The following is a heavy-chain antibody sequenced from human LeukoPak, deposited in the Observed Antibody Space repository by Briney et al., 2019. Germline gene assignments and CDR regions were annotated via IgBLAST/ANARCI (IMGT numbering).Heavy chain of an antibody. CDR2: FDPEDGET. V-gene: IGHV1-24*01. J-gene: IGHJ4*02. CDR1: GYTLTELS. Sequence: ASVKVSCKVSGYTLTELSMHWVRQAPGKGLEWMGGFDPEDGETIYAQKFQGRVTMTEDTSTDTAYMGLSSLRSEDTAVYYCATSPLTMVRGGYYFDYWGQGTLVTVSS. D-gene: IGHD3-10*01. CDR3: ATSPLTMVRGGYYFDY.